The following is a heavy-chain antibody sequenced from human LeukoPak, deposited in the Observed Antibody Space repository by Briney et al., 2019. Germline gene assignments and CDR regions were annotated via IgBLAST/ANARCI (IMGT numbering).Heavy chain of an antibody. Sequence: GRSLRLSCAASGFTFSSYGMHWVRQAPGKRLEWVAVISYDGSNKYYADSVKGRFTISRDNSKNTLYLQMNSLRAEDTAVYYCAKGLLWFGEMDAFDIWGQGTMVTVSS. D-gene: IGHD3-10*01. CDR2: ISYDGSNK. CDR1: GFTFSSYG. CDR3: AKGLLWFGEMDAFDI. V-gene: IGHV3-30*18. J-gene: IGHJ3*02.